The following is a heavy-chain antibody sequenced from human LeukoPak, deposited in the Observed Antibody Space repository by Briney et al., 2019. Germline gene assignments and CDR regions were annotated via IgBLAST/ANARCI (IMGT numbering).Heavy chain of an antibody. CDR2: ISSSGSTI. Sequence: PGGSLRLSCAGAGFTFSSYNMNWVRQAPGKGLEWVSDISSSGSTIYFADSVKGRFTISRDNAKNSLYLQLNSLRDEDTAVYYCARLEYYYVSGNYYKLFDYLGQRSLVTVCS. CDR1: GFTFSSYN. J-gene: IGHJ4*02. D-gene: IGHD3-10*01. V-gene: IGHV3-48*02. CDR3: ARLEYYYVSGNYYKLFDY.